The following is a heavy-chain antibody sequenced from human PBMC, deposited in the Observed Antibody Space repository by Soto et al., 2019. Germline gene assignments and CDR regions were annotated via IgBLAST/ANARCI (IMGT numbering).Heavy chain of an antibody. V-gene: IGHV1-69*13. J-gene: IGHJ6*02. CDR1: GGTFSSYA. Sequence: SVKVSCKASGGTFSSYAISWVRQAPGQGLEWMGGIIPIFGTANYAQKFQGRVTITADESTSTAYMELSSLRSEDTAVYYCASRLRFLEWSHRGYYGMDVWGQGTTVTVSS. CDR2: IIPIFGTA. CDR3: ASRLRFLEWSHRGYYGMDV. D-gene: IGHD3-3*01.